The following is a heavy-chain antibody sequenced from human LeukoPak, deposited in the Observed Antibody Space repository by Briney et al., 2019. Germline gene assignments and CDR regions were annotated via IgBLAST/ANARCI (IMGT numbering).Heavy chain of an antibody. CDR1: GFTFGSYA. D-gene: IGHD6-25*01. V-gene: IGHV3-23*01. Sequence: GGSLRLSCEASGFTFGSYAMSWVRQAPGKGPEWVSTISIDGGRTYYADSVKGRFTVSRDTSKNTLYLQMNSLRAEDTAVYYCARKGIGSSRYQNMDVWGKGTTVTVSS. CDR2: ISIDGGRT. CDR3: ARKGIGSSRYQNMDV. J-gene: IGHJ6*03.